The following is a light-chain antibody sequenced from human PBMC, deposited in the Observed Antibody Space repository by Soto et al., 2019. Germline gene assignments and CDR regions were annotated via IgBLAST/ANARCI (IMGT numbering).Light chain of an antibody. CDR2: AVS. Sequence: DIQVTQSPASLSASVGHSITITCRASESIANYLNWYQQRPGKAPKLLISAVSTLQSGVPSRFSGSGYGTDFTLSISSLQPEDFATYYCQQSYNALWTFGQGTKVEIK. J-gene: IGKJ1*01. V-gene: IGKV1-39*01. CDR3: QQSYNALWT. CDR1: ESIANY.